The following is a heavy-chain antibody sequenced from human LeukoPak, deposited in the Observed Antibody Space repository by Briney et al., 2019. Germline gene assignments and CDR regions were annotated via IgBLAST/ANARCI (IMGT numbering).Heavy chain of an antibody. Sequence: GASVKVSCKATGYSFIKYAMHWVRQAPGQRPEWMGWIDVGNAQTRYSETFQDRLAITGDTSARTGYVQLSGLRSEDTAVYYCARSLLGTYIDYWGQGSLVTVSS. CDR2: IDVGNAQT. D-gene: IGHD7-27*01. CDR1: GYSFIKYA. J-gene: IGHJ4*02. CDR3: ARSLLGTYIDY. V-gene: IGHV1-3*01.